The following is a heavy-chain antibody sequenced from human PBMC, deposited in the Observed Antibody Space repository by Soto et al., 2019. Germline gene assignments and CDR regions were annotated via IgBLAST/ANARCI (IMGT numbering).Heavy chain of an antibody. J-gene: IGHJ4*02. CDR1: GFTVSGND. Sequence: TGGSLRLSCAASGFTVSGNDMSWVRQAPGKGLEWVSIIYSGGNTYYADSVKGRFTLSRDNFKNTLYIQMSSLRAEDTAIYYCASGPRRSYNYGAHFDYWGQGTLVTVSS. CDR2: IYSGGNT. V-gene: IGHV3-66*01. D-gene: IGHD5-18*01. CDR3: ASGPRRSYNYGAHFDY.